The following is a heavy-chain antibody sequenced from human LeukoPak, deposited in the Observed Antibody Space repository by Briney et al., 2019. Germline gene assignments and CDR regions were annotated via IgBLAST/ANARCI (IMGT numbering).Heavy chain of an antibody. J-gene: IGHJ4*02. V-gene: IGHV3-11*04. Sequence: GGSLRLSCAASGFTFSDYYMSWIRQAPGRGLEWVSYISSSGNTIYYADSVKGRFTISRDNAKNSLYLQMNSLRAEDTAVYYCARAIVVVTAWYYFDYWGQGTLVTVSS. CDR1: GFTFSDYY. CDR2: ISSSGNTI. D-gene: IGHD2-21*02. CDR3: ARAIVVVTAWYYFDY.